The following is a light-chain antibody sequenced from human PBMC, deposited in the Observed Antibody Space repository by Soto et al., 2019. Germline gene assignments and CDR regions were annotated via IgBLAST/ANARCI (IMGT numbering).Light chain of an antibody. CDR1: QSVYNF. CDR3: QVRNIWPPFP. Sequence: EIVLTQSPGTLSLSPGERATLSCRASQSVYNFLAWYQQRPGQAPRLLIYDASNWATGILGRFSGSGSGTDFTLTITNLEPEDFAIYYCQVRNIWPPFPFGQGTKLEIK. J-gene: IGKJ2*01. V-gene: IGKV3-11*01. CDR2: DAS.